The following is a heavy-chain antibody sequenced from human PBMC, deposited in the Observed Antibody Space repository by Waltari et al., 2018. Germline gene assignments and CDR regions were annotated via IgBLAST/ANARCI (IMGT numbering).Heavy chain of an antibody. CDR1: GGSISSSSYY. D-gene: IGHD1-26*01. CDR3: ARYRGGWGPSVDY. V-gene: IGHV4-39*07. Sequence: QLQLQESGPGLVTPSETLSLTCTVSGGSISSSSYYWGWIRQPPGKGLEWIGSIYYSGSTYYNPSLKRRVTISVDTSKNQFSLKLSSVTAADTAVYYCARYRGGWGPSVDYWGQGTLVTVSS. CDR2: IYYSGST. J-gene: IGHJ4*02.